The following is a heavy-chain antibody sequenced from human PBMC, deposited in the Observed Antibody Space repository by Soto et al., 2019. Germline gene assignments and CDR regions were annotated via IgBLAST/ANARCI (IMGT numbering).Heavy chain of an antibody. D-gene: IGHD3-3*01. V-gene: IGHV1-18*01. Sequence: ASVKVPCKASGYTFTSYGISWVRQAPGQGLEWMGWISAYNGNTNYAQKLQGRVTMTTDTSTSTAYMELRSLRSDDTAVYYCARVERFLEWLLSTGNNCFDPWGQGTLVTVSS. CDR1: GYTFTSYG. CDR2: ISAYNGNT. CDR3: ARVERFLEWLLSTGNNCFDP. J-gene: IGHJ5*02.